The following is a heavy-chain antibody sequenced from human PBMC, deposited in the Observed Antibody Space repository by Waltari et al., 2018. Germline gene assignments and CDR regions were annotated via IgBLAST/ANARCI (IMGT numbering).Heavy chain of an antibody. J-gene: IGHJ6*02. CDR2: ISPIVGTA. CDR1: GGTFSSYA. CDR3: VSYGMDV. V-gene: IGHV1-69*05. Sequence: QVQLVQSGAEVKKPGSSVKVSCKASGGTFSSYAISWVRQAPGQGLEWMGRISPIVGTANYAQKFQGRVTLTTDESTSTSYMELSSLRSEDTAVYYCVSYGMDVWGQGTTVTVSS.